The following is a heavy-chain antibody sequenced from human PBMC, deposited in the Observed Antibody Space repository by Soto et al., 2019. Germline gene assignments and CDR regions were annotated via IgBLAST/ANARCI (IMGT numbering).Heavy chain of an antibody. V-gene: IGHV3-30-3*01. Sequence: GGTLRLTCSASAFTFSSSAMHWVRQAPGKGLEWVAVISYDGSNKYYADSVKGRFTISRDTSKNTLYLQMNSLRAEDTAVYYCARERNYGYYYDGLDVWGQGTTVTV. CDR1: AFTFSSSA. D-gene: IGHD1-7*01. CDR2: ISYDGSNK. CDR3: ARERNYGYYYDGLDV. J-gene: IGHJ6*02.